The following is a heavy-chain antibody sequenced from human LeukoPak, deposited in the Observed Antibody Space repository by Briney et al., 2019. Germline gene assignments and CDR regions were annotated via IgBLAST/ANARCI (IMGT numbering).Heavy chain of an antibody. CDR3: ARYGYSGDHHLDM. Sequence: SETLSLTCTISGAFISSWQWSWIRQSPGKGLEWIGYISYGRDTNYNPSLKSRVPISRDTSKNQFFLKLSSVTAADTAVYYYARYGYSGDHHLDMGGRGPRVRVSS. J-gene: IGHJ4*02. CDR1: GAFISSWQ. CDR2: ISYGRDT. D-gene: IGHD2-21*01. V-gene: IGHV4-59*08.